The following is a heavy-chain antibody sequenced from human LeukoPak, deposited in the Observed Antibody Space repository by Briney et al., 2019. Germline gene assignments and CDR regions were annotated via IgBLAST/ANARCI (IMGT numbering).Heavy chain of an antibody. V-gene: IGHV3-23*01. CDR1: GFTFSTYA. J-gene: IGHJ6*02. CDR3: AKGSAYSSSWGYYYYYGMDV. CDR2: ISGSGGST. Sequence: GGSLRLSCAASGFTFSTYAVNWVRQAPGKGLEWVSTISGSGGSTYYADSVKGRFTISRDNSKNTLYLQMNSLRAEDTAVYYCAKGSAYSSSWGYYYYYGMDVWGQGTTVTVSS. D-gene: IGHD6-13*01.